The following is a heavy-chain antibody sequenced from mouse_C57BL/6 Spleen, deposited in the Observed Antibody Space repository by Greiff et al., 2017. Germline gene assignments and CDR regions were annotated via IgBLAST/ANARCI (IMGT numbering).Heavy chain of an antibody. V-gene: IGHV1-69*01. CDR1: GYTFTSYW. Sequence: VQLQQPGAELVMPGASVKLSCKASGYTFTSYWMHWVKQRPGQGLEWIGEIDPSDSYTNYNQKFKGKSTLTVDKSSSTAYMQLSSLTSEDSAVYYCAKPEGDCENAIDYWGQGTSVTVSA. CDR2: IDPSDSYT. D-gene: IGHD2-13*01. J-gene: IGHJ4*01. CDR3: AKPEGDCENAIDY.